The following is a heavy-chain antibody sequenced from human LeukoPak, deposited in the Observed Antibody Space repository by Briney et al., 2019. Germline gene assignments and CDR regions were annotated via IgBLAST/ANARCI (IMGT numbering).Heavy chain of an antibody. Sequence: PETLSLTCTVSGGSISSGSFYWGWIRQPPGKGLQWIGSISYSGNTHYNPSLKGRVAISVDTSKTQFSLKLSSVTAADTAVYYCARQGGVVATGFDDYWGQGTLVTVSS. CDR1: GGSISSGSFY. J-gene: IGHJ4*02. CDR2: ISYSGNT. D-gene: IGHD1-26*01. V-gene: IGHV4-39*01. CDR3: ARQGGVVATGFDDY.